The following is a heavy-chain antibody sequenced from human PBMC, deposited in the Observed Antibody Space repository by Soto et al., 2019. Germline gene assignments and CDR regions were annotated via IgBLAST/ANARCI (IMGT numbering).Heavy chain of an antibody. V-gene: IGHV4-31*03. CDR3: ARDTETTVTTFWYYYGMDV. J-gene: IGHJ6*02. Sequence: TSETLSLTCTVSGGSISSGGYYWSWIRQHPGKGLEWIGYIYYSGSTYYNPSLKSRVTISVDASKNQFSLKLSSVTAADTAVYYCARDTETTVTTFWYYYGMDVWGQGTTVTVSS. D-gene: IGHD4-17*01. CDR1: GGSISSGGYY. CDR2: IYYSGST.